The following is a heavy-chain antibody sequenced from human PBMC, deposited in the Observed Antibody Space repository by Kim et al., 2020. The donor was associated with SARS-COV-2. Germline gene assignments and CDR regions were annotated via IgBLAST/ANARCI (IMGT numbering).Heavy chain of an antibody. D-gene: IGHD3-10*01. CDR3: AREHASITMVRGVSHDMDV. J-gene: IGHJ6*02. CDR2: INAGNGNT. Sequence: ASVKVSCKASGYTFTSYAMHWVRQAPGQRLEWMGWINAGNGNTKYSQKFQGRVTITRDTSASTAYMELSSLRSEDTAVYYCAREHASITMVRGVSHDMDVWGQGTTVTVSS. CDR1: GYTFTSYA. V-gene: IGHV1-3*01.